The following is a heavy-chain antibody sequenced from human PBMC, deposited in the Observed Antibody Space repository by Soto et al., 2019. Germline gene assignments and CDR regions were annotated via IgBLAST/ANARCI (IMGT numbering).Heavy chain of an antibody. D-gene: IGHD2-15*01. Sequence: QVQLVESGGGVVQPGRSLRLSCAASGFTFNSYGMHWVRQAPGKGLEWVAVIWYDGTNKYYADSVKGRFTISRDNSTNTLYLQMNSLSAEDTAVYYCASRRGGGAPFFDYWGQGTLVTVSS. CDR1: GFTFNSYG. V-gene: IGHV3-33*01. J-gene: IGHJ4*02. CDR3: ASRRGGGAPFFDY. CDR2: IWYDGTNK.